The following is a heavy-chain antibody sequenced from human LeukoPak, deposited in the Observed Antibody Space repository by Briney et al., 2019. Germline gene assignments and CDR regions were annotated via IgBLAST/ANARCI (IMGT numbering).Heavy chain of an antibody. D-gene: IGHD3-22*01. J-gene: IGHJ3*02. CDR3: ARGWNYYDSSGYYAPLGAFDI. Sequence: GSLRLSCAASGFPFSSYWMSWVRQAPGKGLESVGNIKQDGSEKYYVDSVKGRFTISRDNAKNSLYLQMNSLRAEDTAVYYCARGWNYYDSSGYYAPLGAFDIWGQGTMVTVSS. V-gene: IGHV3-7*01. CDR2: IKQDGSEK. CDR1: GFPFSSYW.